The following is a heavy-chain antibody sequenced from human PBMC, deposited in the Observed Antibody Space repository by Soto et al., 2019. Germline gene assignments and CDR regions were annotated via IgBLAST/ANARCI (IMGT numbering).Heavy chain of an antibody. D-gene: IGHD3-22*01. CDR2: IIPIFGTA. J-gene: IGHJ6*02. V-gene: IGHV1-69*06. CDR3: ARAQPDYXDSSGYFKIHYYYGMDV. Sequence: SVKVSCKASGGTFSSYAISWVRQAPGQGLEWMGGIIPIFGTANYAQKFQGRVTITADKSTSTAYMELSSLRSEDTAVYYCARAQPDYXDSSGYFKIHYYYGMDVWGQGTTVTVSS. CDR1: GGTFSSYA.